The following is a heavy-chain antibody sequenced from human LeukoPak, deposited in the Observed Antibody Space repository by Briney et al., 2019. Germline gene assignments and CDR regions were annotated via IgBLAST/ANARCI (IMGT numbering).Heavy chain of an antibody. Sequence: GGSLRPSCAASGFTFSSYEMNWVRQAPGKGLEWVSYISSSGSTIYYADSVKGRFTISRDNAKNSLYLQMNSLRAEDTAVYYCARDVYCTNGVCYHPWGQGTMVTVSS. CDR1: GFTFSSYE. D-gene: IGHD2-8*01. J-gene: IGHJ3*01. CDR3: ARDVYCTNGVCYHP. V-gene: IGHV3-48*03. CDR2: ISSSGSTI.